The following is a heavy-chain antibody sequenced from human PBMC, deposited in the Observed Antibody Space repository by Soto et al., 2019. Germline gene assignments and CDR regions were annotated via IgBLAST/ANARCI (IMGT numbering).Heavy chain of an antibody. CDR2: IIPVLNIT. CDR1: GGILSSYT. J-gene: IGHJ6*03. V-gene: IGHV1-69*02. Sequence: QVQLVQSGAEVQKPGSSLRVSCEASGGILSSYTFNWVRQAPAQGIEWMGRIIPVLNITNYAQNFKGRVTITADKSTSTVYMELSSLRSDDSAIYYCAKGVWVTDGGMNYYYYYMDVWGKGSTVTVSS. CDR3: AKGVWVTDGGMNYYYYYMDV. D-gene: IGHD2-21*02.